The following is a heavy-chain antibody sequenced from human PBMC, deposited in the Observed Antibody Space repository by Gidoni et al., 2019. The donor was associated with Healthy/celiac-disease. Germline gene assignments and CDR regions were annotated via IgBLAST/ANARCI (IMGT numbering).Heavy chain of an antibody. D-gene: IGHD2-2*01. V-gene: IGHV3-30-3*01. CDR2: ISYDGSNK. J-gene: IGHJ6*02. Sequence: QVQLVESGGGVVQPGRSLRLSCASSGFTFSSYAMHWVRQAPGKGLEWVAVISYDGSNKYYADSVKGRFTISRDNSKNTLYLQMNSLRAEDTAVYYCARKLRIPAAIRYYYYGMDVWGQGTTVTVSS. CDR1: GFTFSSYA. CDR3: ARKLRIPAAIRYYYYGMDV.